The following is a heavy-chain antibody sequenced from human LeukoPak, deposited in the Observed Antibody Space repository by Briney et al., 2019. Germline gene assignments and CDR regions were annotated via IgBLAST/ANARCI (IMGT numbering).Heavy chain of an antibody. Sequence: SGRSLRLSCAASGFTFSSYAMHWVRQAPGKGLEWVAVISYDGSNKYYADSVKGRFTISRDNSKNTLYLQMNSLRAEDTAVYYCARDRVRIQLWPDAFDSWGQGTMVTVAS. D-gene: IGHD5-18*01. CDR2: ISYDGSNK. J-gene: IGHJ3*02. CDR3: ARDRVRIQLWPDAFDS. V-gene: IGHV3-30-3*01. CDR1: GFTFSSYA.